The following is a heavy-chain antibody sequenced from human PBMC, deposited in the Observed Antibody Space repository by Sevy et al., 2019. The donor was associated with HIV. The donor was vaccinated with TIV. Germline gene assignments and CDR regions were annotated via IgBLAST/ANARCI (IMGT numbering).Heavy chain of an antibody. J-gene: IGHJ6*02. CDR3: ARDDEPDYYYFDMDV. CDR1: GFTFSSYA. CDR2: ISYDGSNK. V-gene: IGHV3-30-3*01. Sequence: GGSLRLTCAASGFTFSSYAMHWVPRAPGKGLEWVAVISYDGSNKDYADSVKGRFTISRDNSKNTLYLQMDGLRAEDTALYYCARDDEPDYYYFDMDVWGQGTTVTVSS.